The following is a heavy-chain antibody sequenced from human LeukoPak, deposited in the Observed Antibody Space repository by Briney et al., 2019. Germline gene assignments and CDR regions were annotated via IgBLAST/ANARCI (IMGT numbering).Heavy chain of an antibody. CDR2: IYTSGST. Sequence: SETLSLTCTVSGGSISSGSYYWSWIRQPAGKGLEWIGRIYTSGSTNYNPSLKSRVTISVDTSKNQFSLKLSSVTAADTAVYYCARETLGGFDLWGRGTLVTVSS. J-gene: IGHJ2*01. CDR1: GGSISSGSYY. D-gene: IGHD3-10*01. CDR3: ARETLGGFDL. V-gene: IGHV4-61*02.